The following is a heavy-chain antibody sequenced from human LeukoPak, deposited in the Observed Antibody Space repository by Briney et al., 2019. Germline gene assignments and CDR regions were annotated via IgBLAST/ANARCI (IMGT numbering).Heavy chain of an antibody. V-gene: IGHV3-7*01. CDR1: GFTFSNHW. J-gene: IGHJ4*01. CDR2: IKKDGGQK. CDR3: ARGGYFRPYDY. D-gene: IGHD5-12*01. Sequence: GGSLRLSCGASGFTFSNHWMSWVRQAPGKGLEWVATIKKDGGQKDYVDSVKGRFTVSRDSARTSLYLQMNSLTAEDTAVYFCARGGYFRPYDYWGQGTLVTVSS.